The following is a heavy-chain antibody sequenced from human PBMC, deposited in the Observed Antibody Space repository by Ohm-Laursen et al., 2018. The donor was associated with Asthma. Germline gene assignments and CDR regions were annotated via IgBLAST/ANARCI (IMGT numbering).Heavy chain of an antibody. D-gene: IGHD3-22*01. CDR2: IIPIFGTA. V-gene: IGHV1-69*13. CDR3: ARTYDSSGYYRDYYYGMDV. J-gene: IGHJ6*02. CDR1: GGTFSKYA. Sequence: GASVKVSCKASGGTFSKYAISWVRQAPGQGLEWMGGIIPIFGTANYAQKFQGRVTITADESTSTAYMELSSLRSEDTAVYYCARTYDSSGYYRDYYYGMDVWGQGTTVTVSS.